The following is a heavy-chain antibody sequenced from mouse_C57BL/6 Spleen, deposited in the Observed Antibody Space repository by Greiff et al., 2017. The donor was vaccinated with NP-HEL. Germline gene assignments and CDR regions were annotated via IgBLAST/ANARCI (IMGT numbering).Heavy chain of an antibody. V-gene: IGHV8-8*01. CDR2: IWWDDDK. CDR1: GFSLSTFGMG. D-gene: IGHD1-1*01. J-gene: IGHJ4*01. CDR3: ARFSHYYGSSYDAMDY. Sequence: QVTLKVSGPGILQPSQTLSLTCSFSGFSLSTFGMGVGWIRQPSGKGLEWLAHIWWDDDKYYNPALKSRLTISKDTSKNQVFLKIANVDTADTATYYCARFSHYYGSSYDAMDYWGQGTSVTVSS.